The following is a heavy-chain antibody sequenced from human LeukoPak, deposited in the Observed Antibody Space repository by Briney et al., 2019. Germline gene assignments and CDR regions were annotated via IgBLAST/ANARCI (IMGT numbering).Heavy chain of an antibody. CDR2: IRSKAYGGTT. CDR1: DXX. J-gene: IGHJ5*02. V-gene: IGHV3-49*03. Sequence: DXXMXWFRQAPGKGLEWVGFIRSKAYGGTTEYAASVKGRFTISRDDSKSIAYLQMNSLKTEDTAVYYCTRGSVAVAGFSWGQGTLVTVSS. CDR3: TRGSVAVAGFS. D-gene: IGHD6-19*01.